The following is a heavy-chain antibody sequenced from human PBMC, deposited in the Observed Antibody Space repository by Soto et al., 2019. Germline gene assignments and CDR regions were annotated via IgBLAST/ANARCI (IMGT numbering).Heavy chain of an antibody. CDR1: GASISGFY. J-gene: IGHJ5*02. D-gene: IGHD1-1*01. V-gene: IGHV4-4*07. CDR3: VRDGTKTLRDWFDP. Sequence: SETLSLTCTVSGASISGFYWSWIRKSAGKGLEWIGRIYATVTTDYNPSLKSRVMMSVDTSKKQFSLKLRSVTAADTAVYYCVRDGTKTLRDWFDPWGQGTWVSVSS. CDR2: IYATVTT.